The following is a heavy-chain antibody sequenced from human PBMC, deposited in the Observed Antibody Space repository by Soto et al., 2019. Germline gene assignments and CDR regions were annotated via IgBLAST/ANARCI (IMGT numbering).Heavy chain of an antibody. V-gene: IGHV4-59*08. CDR3: ARLNGRDGYIVDY. J-gene: IGHJ4*02. CDR2: IYYSGST. Sequence: SETLSLTCAVSGGSISSTNYWSWIRQPPGKGLEWIGYIYYSGSTNYNPSLKSRVTISVDTSKNQFSLKLSSVTAADTAVYYCARLNGRDGYIVDYWGQGTLVTVSS. D-gene: IGHD5-12*01. CDR1: GGSISSTNY.